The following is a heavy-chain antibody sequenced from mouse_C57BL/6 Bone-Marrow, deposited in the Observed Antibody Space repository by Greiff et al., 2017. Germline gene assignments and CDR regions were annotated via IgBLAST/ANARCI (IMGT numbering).Heavy chain of an antibody. V-gene: IGHV1-26*01. CDR1: GYTFTDYY. Sequence: VQLQQSGPELVKPGASVKISCKASGYTFTDYYMNWVKQSHGKSLEWIGDINPNNGGTSYNQKFKGKATLTVDTSSSTAYIERRSLTSEDSAVYYCARRKRGRTFDYWGQGTTLTGSS. CDR2: INPNNGGT. D-gene: IGHD4-1*01. J-gene: IGHJ2*01. CDR3: ARRKRGRTFDY.